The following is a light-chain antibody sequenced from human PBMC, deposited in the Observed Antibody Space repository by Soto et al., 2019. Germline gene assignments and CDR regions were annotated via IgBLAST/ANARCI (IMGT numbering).Light chain of an antibody. CDR3: SSYASSVTFV. CDR2: EGS. CDR1: SSDVASYNL. Sequence: QSALTQPASVSGSPGQSITISCTGGSSDVASYNLVSWYQQHPGKAPKLIIYEGSKRPSRVSNRFSGSKSGNTASLTISGLQAEDEADYYCSSYASSVTFVFGTGTKLTVL. J-gene: IGLJ1*01. V-gene: IGLV2-23*03.